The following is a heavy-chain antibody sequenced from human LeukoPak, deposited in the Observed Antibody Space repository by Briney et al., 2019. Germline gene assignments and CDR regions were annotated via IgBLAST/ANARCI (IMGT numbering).Heavy chain of an antibody. CDR2: ISAYKGNT. Sequence: ASVKVSCKASGYTFTSYGISWVRQAPGQGLERMGWISAYKGNTNYAQKLQGRVTMTTDTSTSTAYMELRSLRSDDTAVYYCARGGLSRWYYYGSGSHWFHPWGQGTLVTVSS. J-gene: IGHJ5*02. V-gene: IGHV1-18*01. CDR3: ARGGLSRWYYYGSGSHWFHP. D-gene: IGHD3-10*01. CDR1: GYTFTSYG.